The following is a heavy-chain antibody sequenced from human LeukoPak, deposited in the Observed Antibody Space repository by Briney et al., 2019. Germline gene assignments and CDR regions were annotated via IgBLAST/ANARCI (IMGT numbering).Heavy chain of an antibody. D-gene: IGHD6-13*01. CDR3: AKDPPAAGRGY. V-gene: IGHV3-23*01. Sequence: SGGSLRLSCGASGFTFDDYWMNWVRQAPGKGLEWVSYISSSGSTTYYADSVKGRFTISRDNSKNTLYLQMNSLRAEDTAVYYCAKDPPAAGRGYWGQGTLVTVSS. J-gene: IGHJ4*02. CDR2: ISSSGSTT. CDR1: GFTFDDYW.